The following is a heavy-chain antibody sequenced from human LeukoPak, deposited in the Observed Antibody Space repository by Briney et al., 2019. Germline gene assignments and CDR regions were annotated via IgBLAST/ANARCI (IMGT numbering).Heavy chain of an antibody. D-gene: IGHD3-10*02. Sequence: PGGSLTLSCAASGFTFNSYEMNWVRQAPGEGLEWVSYISSSGSTIYYADSVKGRFTISRDNAKNSLYLQMNSLRAEDTAVYYCAELGITMIGGVWGKGNTVTISS. J-gene: IGHJ6*04. V-gene: IGHV3-48*03. CDR3: AELGITMIGGV. CDR2: ISSSGSTI. CDR1: GFTFNSYE.